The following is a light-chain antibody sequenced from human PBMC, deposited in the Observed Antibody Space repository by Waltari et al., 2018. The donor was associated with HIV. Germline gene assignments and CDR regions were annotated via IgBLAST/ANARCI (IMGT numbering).Light chain of an antibody. CDR2: QDN. Sequence: SYELNQPPSVSVSPGQTASITCSGDKLGDKYACWYQQKPGQSPVLVIYQDNKRPSGIPERFSGSNSGNAATLTISGTQAIDEADYYCQAWDSSTVVFGGGTKLTVL. CDR3: QAWDSSTVV. CDR1: KLGDKY. V-gene: IGLV3-1*01. J-gene: IGLJ2*01.